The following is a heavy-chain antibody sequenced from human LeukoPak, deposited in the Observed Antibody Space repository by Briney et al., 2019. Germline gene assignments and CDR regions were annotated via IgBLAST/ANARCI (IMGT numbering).Heavy chain of an antibody. Sequence: PWESLSLAFSVSGHSITTAYNWAWIRQPPGWVLVGNASIYPSGIPYYNPDLKYRDTRSVDTSKNQFALKLSSVPAADTAVYYCVRYCSSTTCYTRAVDYWGQGTLVTVPP. CDR2: IYPSGIP. D-gene: IGHD2-2*02. CDR3: VRYCSSTTCYTRAVDY. CDR1: GHSITTAYN. J-gene: IGHJ4*02. V-gene: IGHV4-38-2*01.